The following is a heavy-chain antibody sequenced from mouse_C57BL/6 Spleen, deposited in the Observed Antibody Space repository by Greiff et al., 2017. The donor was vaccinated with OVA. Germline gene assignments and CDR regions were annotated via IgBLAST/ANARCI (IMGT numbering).Heavy chain of an antibody. V-gene: IGHV1-80*01. CDR2: IYPGDGDT. Sequence: QVQLKQSGAELVKPGASVKISCKASGYAFSSYWMNWVKQRPGKGLEWIGQIYPGDGDTNYNGKFKGKATLTADKSSSTAYMQLSSLTSEDSAVYFCARSGTGTGFAYWGQGTLVTVSA. J-gene: IGHJ3*01. D-gene: IGHD4-1*01. CDR1: GYAFSSYW. CDR3: ARSGTGTGFAY.